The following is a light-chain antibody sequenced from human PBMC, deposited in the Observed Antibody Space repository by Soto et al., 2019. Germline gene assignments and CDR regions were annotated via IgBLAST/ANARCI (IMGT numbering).Light chain of an antibody. J-gene: IGKJ4*01. CDR1: QSVTSSY. V-gene: IGKV3-20*01. Sequence: VLTQSPGTLSLSPGERATLSCRASQSVTSSYLAWYQQKPGQAPRRLIYGASIRATGIPARFSGSGSGTDFTLTISRLEPEDFAVYYCQQYGGAPPLTFGGGTTVEIK. CDR2: GAS. CDR3: QQYGGAPPLT.